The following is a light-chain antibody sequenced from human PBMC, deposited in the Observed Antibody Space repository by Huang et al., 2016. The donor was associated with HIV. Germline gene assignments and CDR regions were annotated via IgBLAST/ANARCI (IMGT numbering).Light chain of an antibody. J-gene: IGKJ2*01. V-gene: IGKV1-39*01. Sequence: DIQMTQSPSSLSASVGDRVIITCRASQSINTYLNWYHQKLGKAPQLLIAAVSSLQSGVPSRFSGSGSGIDCTLTISSLQPEDFATYYCQQGFSTPYTFGQGTKVEI. CDR1: QSINTY. CDR2: AVS. CDR3: QQGFSTPYT.